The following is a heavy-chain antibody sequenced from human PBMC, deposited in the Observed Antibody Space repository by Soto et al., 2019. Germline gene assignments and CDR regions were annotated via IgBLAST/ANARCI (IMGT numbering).Heavy chain of an antibody. D-gene: IGHD6-13*01. Sequence: SETLSLTCTISGGSISSGGYYWSWIRQHPGKGLEWIGYIYYSGSTYYNPSLKSRVTISVDTSKNQFSLKLSSVTAADTAVYYCAREVAAAGDLEFDYWGQGTLVTVSS. CDR3: AREVAAAGDLEFDY. V-gene: IGHV4-31*03. CDR2: IYYSGST. J-gene: IGHJ4*02. CDR1: GGSISSGGYY.